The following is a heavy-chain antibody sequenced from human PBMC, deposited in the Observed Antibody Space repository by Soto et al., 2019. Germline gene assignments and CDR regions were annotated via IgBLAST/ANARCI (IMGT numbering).Heavy chain of an antibody. CDR1: GDSMTKYY. CDR2: IYTSGST. Sequence: QVQLQESGPGLVKPSETLSLTCNVSGDSMTKYYWSWIRQPAGKGLEWIGRIYTSGSTNYNPSLTSRVTMSIDTSNNHFSLSLKSVTAADTAMYYCARTVGAAYYFDFWGQGARVTVSS. D-gene: IGHD1-26*01. J-gene: IGHJ4*02. CDR3: ARTVGAAYYFDF. V-gene: IGHV4-4*07.